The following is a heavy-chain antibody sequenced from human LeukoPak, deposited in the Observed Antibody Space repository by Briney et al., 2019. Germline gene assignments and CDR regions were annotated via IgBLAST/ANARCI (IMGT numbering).Heavy chain of an antibody. CDR2: IYYSGST. J-gene: IGHJ4*02. CDR1: GGSISSSSYY. Sequence: KPSETLSLTCTVSGGSISSSSYYWVWIRQPPGKGLEWIGSIYYSGSTYYNPSLKSRVTISVDTSKNQFSLKLSSVTAADTAVYYCARHELGFGELSPLHFDYWGQGTLVTVSS. D-gene: IGHD3-10*01. V-gene: IGHV4-39*01. CDR3: ARHELGFGELSPLHFDY.